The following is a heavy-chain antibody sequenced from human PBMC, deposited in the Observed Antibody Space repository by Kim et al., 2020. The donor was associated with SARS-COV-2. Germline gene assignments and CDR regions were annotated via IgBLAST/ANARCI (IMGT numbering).Heavy chain of an antibody. D-gene: IGHD6-19*01. V-gene: IGHV4-39*07. CDR3: ASYTVAGVYNWFDP. Sequence: SETLSLTCTVSGGSISSSSYYWGWIRQPPGKGLEWIGSIYYSGSTYYNPALKSRVTISVDTSKNQFSLKLSSVTAADTAVYYCASYTVAGVYNWFDPWGQGTLVTVSS. J-gene: IGHJ5*02. CDR2: IYYSGST. CDR1: GGSISSSSYY.